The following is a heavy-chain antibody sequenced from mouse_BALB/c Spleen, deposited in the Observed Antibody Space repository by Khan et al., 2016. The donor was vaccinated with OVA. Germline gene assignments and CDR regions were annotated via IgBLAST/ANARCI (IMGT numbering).Heavy chain of an antibody. CDR2: IYPYDSET. CDR3: TSGDGYYALDY. J-gene: IGHJ2*01. V-gene: IGHV1-61*01. CDR1: GYTFTNYW. D-gene: IGHD2-3*01. Sequence: QVQLKQSGAELVRPGASVTLSCTASGYTFTNYWMHWVKQRPEQGLEWIGKIYPYDSETHYNQKFKDKAILTVDRSSNTAYIQLSSLTSEDSAVYYCTSGDGYYALDYWGQGSTLTVSS.